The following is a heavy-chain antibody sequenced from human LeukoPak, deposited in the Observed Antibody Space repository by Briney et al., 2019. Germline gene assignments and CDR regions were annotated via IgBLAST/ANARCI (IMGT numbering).Heavy chain of an antibody. J-gene: IGHJ1*01. CDR3: ARSFRPEYSDYPDYFQH. CDR1: GGSVSSSSYY. CDR2: GYYSGYT. V-gene: IGHV4-39*07. D-gene: IGHD4-11*01. Sequence: SETLSLTRTVSGGSVSSSSYYWGWIRQPPGKGLEWIGSGYYSGYTYLNPSLESRVTISVDTSKNQFSLKLRSVTAADTAVYYCARSFRPEYSDYPDYFQHWGQGTLITVSS.